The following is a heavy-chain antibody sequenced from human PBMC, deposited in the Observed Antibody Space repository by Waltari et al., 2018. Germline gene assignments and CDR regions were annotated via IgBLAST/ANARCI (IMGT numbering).Heavy chain of an antibody. CDR2: INPNSGGI. D-gene: IGHD1-26*01. V-gene: IGHV1-2*02. CDR3: ARDPLSYVGSRTNWFDP. J-gene: IGHJ5*02. CDR1: GYTFTGYY. Sequence: QVQLVQSGAEVKKPGASVKVSCKASGYTFTGYYIHWVRQAPGQGLAWMGWINPNSGGINYAQKVQGRVTMTRDTCISTAYMELRRLRSDDTAVYYCARDPLSYVGSRTNWFDPWGQGTLVTVSS.